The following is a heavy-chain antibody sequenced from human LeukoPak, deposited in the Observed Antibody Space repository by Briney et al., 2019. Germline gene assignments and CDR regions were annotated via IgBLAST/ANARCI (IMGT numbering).Heavy chain of an antibody. CDR3: ARVGIAVAGTRYFQH. CDR2: LYYSGST. V-gene: IGHV4-31*03. CDR1: GGSISSGGYY. J-gene: IGHJ1*01. Sequence: PSQTLSLTCTVSGGSISSGGYYWSWIRQHPGKGLEWIVYLYYSGSTYYNPSLKSRVTISVDTSMNQFSLKLSSVTAADTAVYYCARVGIAVAGTRYFQHWGQGTLVTVSS. D-gene: IGHD6-19*01.